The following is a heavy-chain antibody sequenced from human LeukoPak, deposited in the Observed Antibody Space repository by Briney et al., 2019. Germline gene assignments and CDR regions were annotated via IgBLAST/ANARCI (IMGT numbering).Heavy chain of an antibody. CDR1: GGSISNYY. CDR3: ARGPPYIVVVTAIGFFDY. CDR2: IYYSGYT. J-gene: IGHJ4*02. V-gene: IGHV4-59*01. Sequence: ASETLSLTCTVSGGSISNYYWSWIRQPPGKGLEWIGYIYYSGYTNYNPSLRSRVTMSVDTSKNHFSLKLSSVTAADTAVYYCARGPPYIVVVTAIGFFDYWGQGTLVTVSS. D-gene: IGHD2-21*02.